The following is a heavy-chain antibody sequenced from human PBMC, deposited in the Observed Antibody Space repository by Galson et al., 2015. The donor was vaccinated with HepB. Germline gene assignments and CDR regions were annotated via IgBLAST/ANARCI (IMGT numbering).Heavy chain of an antibody. CDR3: ATVAWVVTSGFDI. D-gene: IGHD4-23*01. CDR2: ISYDETTK. V-gene: IGHV3-30*02. Sequence: SLRLSCAASGFAFSGYAMHWVRQAPLKGLEWVAYISYDETTKHYADSVKGRFTISRDNSKDTLYLQPHSLRTEDTAVYYCATVAWVVTSGFDIWGQGTMVTVSS. J-gene: IGHJ3*02. CDR1: GFAFSGYA.